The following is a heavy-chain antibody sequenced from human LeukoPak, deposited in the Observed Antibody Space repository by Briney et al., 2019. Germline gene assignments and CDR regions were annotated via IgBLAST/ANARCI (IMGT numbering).Heavy chain of an antibody. V-gene: IGHV3-33*01. J-gene: IGHJ4*02. CDR2: IYYDGSNK. CDR3: ARAYGGNSALSDY. CDR1: GFTFSGYG. D-gene: IGHD4-23*01. Sequence: PGRSLRLSCAASGFTFSGYGMHWVRQAPGKGLEWVAVIYYDGSNKDYADSVKGRFTISRDNSKNTLYQQMNSLRAEDTAVYYCARAYGGNSALSDYWGQGTLVTVSS.